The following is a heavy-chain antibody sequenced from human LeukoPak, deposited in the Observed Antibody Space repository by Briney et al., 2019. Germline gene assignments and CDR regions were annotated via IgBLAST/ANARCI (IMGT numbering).Heavy chain of an antibody. Sequence: RAGGSLRLSCAASGFTFDDYGMSWVRQAPGKGLEWVSGINWNGGSTGYADSVKGRFTISRDYAKNSLYLQMNSLRAEDTALYYCARRGYGDYGYYYYYMDVWGKGTTVTVSS. V-gene: IGHV3-20*04. J-gene: IGHJ6*03. D-gene: IGHD4-17*01. CDR1: GFTFDDYG. CDR3: ARRGYGDYGYYYYYMDV. CDR2: INWNGGST.